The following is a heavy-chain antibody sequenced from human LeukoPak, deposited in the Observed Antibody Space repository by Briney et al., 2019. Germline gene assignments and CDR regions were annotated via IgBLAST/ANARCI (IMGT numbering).Heavy chain of an antibody. CDR1: GGTFSSYA. D-gene: IGHD3-10*01. CDR2: IIPIFGTA. Sequence: ASVKVTSKASGGTFSSYAISWVRQAPGQGLEWMGGIIPIFGTANYAQKFQGRVTITADESTSTAYMELSSLRSEDTAVYYCARSYGSGSYYTPTDYWGQGTLVTVSS. J-gene: IGHJ4*02. CDR3: ARSYGSGSYYTPTDY. V-gene: IGHV1-69*01.